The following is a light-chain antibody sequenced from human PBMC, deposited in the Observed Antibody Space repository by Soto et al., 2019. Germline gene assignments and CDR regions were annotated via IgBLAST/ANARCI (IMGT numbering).Light chain of an antibody. CDR3: SSYTSSSTLA. V-gene: IGLV2-14*01. CDR1: SSDVGSYNY. J-gene: IGLJ1*01. CDR2: DVS. Sequence: QSVLTQPASVSGSPGQSITISCTGTSSDVGSYNYVSWYQQHPGKAPKLLIYDVSNWPSGVSNRFSGSKSGNTASLTISGLQAEDEADYYCSSYTSSSTLAFGTGTKVTVL.